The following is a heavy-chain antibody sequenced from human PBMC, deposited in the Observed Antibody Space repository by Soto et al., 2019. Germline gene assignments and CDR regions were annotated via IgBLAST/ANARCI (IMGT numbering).Heavy chain of an antibody. CDR2: INLSAGST. CDR3: ACRDPDILNTYSYSMDV. J-gene: IGHJ6*02. V-gene: IGHV1-46*01. Sequence: ASVKVSCKASGHTFTSYYMHWVRQAPGQGLEWIGIINLSAGSTSYAQKFQGRVTITRDTSTSTVYMDMSSLRSEDTAVYYCACRDPDILNTYSYSMDVWGQGTTVTVSS. CDR1: GHTFTSYY. D-gene: IGHD3-9*01.